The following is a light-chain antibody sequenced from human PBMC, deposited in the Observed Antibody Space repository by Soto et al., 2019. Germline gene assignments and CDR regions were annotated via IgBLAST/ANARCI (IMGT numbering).Light chain of an antibody. CDR3: QQYNSYSEA. J-gene: IGKJ1*01. CDR1: QSISSW. CDR2: DAS. Sequence: DIQMTQSPSTLSASVRDRVTITCRASQSISSWLAWYQQKPGKAPTLLIYDASSLESGVPSRFSGSGSGTEFTLTISSLQPDDSATYYCQQYNSYSEAFGQGTKLDIK. V-gene: IGKV1-5*01.